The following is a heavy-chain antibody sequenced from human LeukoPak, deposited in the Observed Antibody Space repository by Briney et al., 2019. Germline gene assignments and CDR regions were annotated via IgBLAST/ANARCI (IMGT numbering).Heavy chain of an antibody. CDR3: ARHRARGSLTHFDY. CDR1: GGSINISNYY. D-gene: IGHD3-16*01. V-gene: IGHV4-39*01. Sequence: PSETLSLTCTVSGGSINISNYYWGWIRQPPGKGLEWIGSIYYSVSTYYNPSLKSRVTISVDTSKNQFSLKLSSVTAADTAVYCCARHRARGSLTHFDYWGQGTLVTVSS. CDR2: IYYSVST. J-gene: IGHJ4*02.